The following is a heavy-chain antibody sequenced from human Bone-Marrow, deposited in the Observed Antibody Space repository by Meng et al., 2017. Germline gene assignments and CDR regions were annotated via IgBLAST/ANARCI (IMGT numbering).Heavy chain of an antibody. J-gene: IGHJ4*02. CDR2: INHSGST. V-gene: IGHV4-34*01. D-gene: IGHD2-15*01. CDR1: GGSFSGYY. Sequence: QVQLQQWGAGLWKPSETLSLTCAVYGGSFSGYYWSWIRQPPGKGLEWIGEINHSGSTNYNPSLKSRVTISVDTSKNQFSLKLSSVTAADTAVYYCARGGYCSGGSCNWGQGTLVTVSS. CDR3: ARGGYCSGGSCN.